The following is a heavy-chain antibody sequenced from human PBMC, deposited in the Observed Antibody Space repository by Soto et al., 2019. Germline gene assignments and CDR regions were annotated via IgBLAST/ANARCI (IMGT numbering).Heavy chain of an antibody. J-gene: IGHJ6*02. V-gene: IGHV1-18*01. CDR1: GYDFNSYG. CDR2: ISPYSDDT. D-gene: IGHD3-22*01. Sequence: ASVTVSCKASGYDFNSYGITWVRQAHGQGLEWLGWISPYSDDTKYAQKLQGRVTVTMDRSSRTVYMDLRSLRSNDTAIYYCARGGYYDSSGSRNYHYYGMNVWGQGTTVTVS. CDR3: ARGGYYDSSGSRNYHYYGMNV.